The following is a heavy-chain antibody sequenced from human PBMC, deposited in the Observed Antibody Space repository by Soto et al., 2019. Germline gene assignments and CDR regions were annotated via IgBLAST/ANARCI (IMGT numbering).Heavy chain of an antibody. CDR2: IYYSGST. D-gene: IGHD3-3*01. CDR1: GGSISSYY. CDR3: ARAKTEWLPPKYYFDY. Sequence: SETLSLTCTVSGGSISSYYWSWIRQPPGKGLEWIGYIYYSGSTNYNPSLKSRVTISVDTSKNQFSLKLSSVTAADTAVYYCARAKTEWLPPKYYFDYWGQGTLVTVSS. J-gene: IGHJ4*02. V-gene: IGHV4-59*01.